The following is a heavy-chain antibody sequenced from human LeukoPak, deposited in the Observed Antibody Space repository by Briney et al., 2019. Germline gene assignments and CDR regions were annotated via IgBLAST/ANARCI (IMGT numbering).Heavy chain of an antibody. D-gene: IGHD5-18*01. J-gene: IGHJ4*02. CDR2: IWYDGSNK. V-gene: IGHV3-33*01. Sequence: GRSLRLSCAASGFTFSSYGMHWVRQAPGKGLEWVAVIWYDGSNKYYADSVKGRFTISRDNSKNTLYRQMNSLRAEDTAVYYCARDRSLQIQVWSQFDNWGQGTLVTVSP. CDR3: ARDRSLQIQVWSQFDN. CDR1: GFTFSSYG.